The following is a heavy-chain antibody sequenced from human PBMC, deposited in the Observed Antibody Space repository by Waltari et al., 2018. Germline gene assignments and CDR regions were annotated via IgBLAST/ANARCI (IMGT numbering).Heavy chain of an antibody. Sequence: EVQLVESGGGLVQPGGSLRLSCAASGFTFSTYARHWVRQAPGKGLEYVSSITRNGDTTYYANSVTGRFTISRDNSKNTLYLQMGSLRVDDMAVYYCARDKVGSADYWGQGTLVTVSS. D-gene: IGHD1-26*01. V-gene: IGHV3-64*01. CDR1: GFTFSTYA. CDR2: ITRNGDTT. CDR3: ARDKVGSADY. J-gene: IGHJ4*02.